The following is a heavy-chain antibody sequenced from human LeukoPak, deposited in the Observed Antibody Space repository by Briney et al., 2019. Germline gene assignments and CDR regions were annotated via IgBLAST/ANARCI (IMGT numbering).Heavy chain of an antibody. CDR1: GFTFSTFG. CDR2: ISSSSSYI. CDR3: ARDRIAARVIDP. J-gene: IGHJ5*02. Sequence: GGSLRLSCAASGFTFSTFGMHWVRQAPGKGLEWVSSISSSSSYIYYADSVKGRFTISRDNAKNSLYLQMNSLRAEDTAVYYCARDRIAARVIDPWGQGTLVTVSS. D-gene: IGHD6-6*01. V-gene: IGHV3-21*01.